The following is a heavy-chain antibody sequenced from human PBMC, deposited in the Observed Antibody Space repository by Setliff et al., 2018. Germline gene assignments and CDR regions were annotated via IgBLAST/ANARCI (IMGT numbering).Heavy chain of an antibody. CDR3: ARDKRGILTGSPDY. V-gene: IGHV3-30*19. Sequence: PGGSLRLSCAASGFTFSSYGMHWVRQAPGKGLEWVAVISYDGSNKYYADSVKGRFTISRDNSKNTLYLQMNSLRAEDTAVYYCARDKRGILTGSPDYWGQGTLVTVSS. CDR2: ISYDGSNK. J-gene: IGHJ4*02. D-gene: IGHD3-9*01. CDR1: GFTFSSYG.